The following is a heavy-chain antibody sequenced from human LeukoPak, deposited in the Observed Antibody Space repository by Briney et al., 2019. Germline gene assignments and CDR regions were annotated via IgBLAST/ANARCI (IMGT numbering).Heavy chain of an antibody. CDR2: ISPGSTTI. J-gene: IGHJ4*02. Sequence: PGGSLRLSCAASGFTFVSHGIIWVRQAPGKGLEWLSYISPGSTTINSADSVKDRFTTSRDKAKSSLFLQMNSLRAEDTAVYYCARVRGPTVTTMYFDYWGQGALVTVPS. CDR1: GFTFVSHG. V-gene: IGHV3-48*01. CDR3: ARVRGPTVTTMYFDY. D-gene: IGHD4-17*01.